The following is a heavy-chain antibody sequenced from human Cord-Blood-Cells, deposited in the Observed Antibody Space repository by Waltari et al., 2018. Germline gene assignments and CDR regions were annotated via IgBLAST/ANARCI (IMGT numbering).Heavy chain of an antibody. CDR1: GFTFSIYW. CDR2: IKQDGSEK. Sequence: EVQLVESGGGLVQPGGPLRLSCAAPGFTFSIYWMSWVRQAPGQGLEWVANIKQDGSEKYYVDSVKGRFTISRDNAKNSLYLQMNSLRAEDTAVYYCARYCSSTSCYYYYYGMDVWGQGP. V-gene: IGHV3-7*01. CDR3: ARYCSSTSCYYYYYGMDV. D-gene: IGHD2-2*01. J-gene: IGHJ6*02.